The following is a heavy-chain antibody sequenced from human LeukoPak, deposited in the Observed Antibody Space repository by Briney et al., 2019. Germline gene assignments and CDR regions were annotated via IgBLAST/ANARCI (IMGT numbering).Heavy chain of an antibody. CDR3: ARDLGQYYDILTGYYMEAYYFDY. Sequence: SVKVSCKASGGTFSSYAISWVRQAPGQGLEWMGGIIPIFGTANYAQKLQGRVTMTTDTSTSTAYMELRSLRSDDTAVYYCARDLGQYYDILTGYYMEAYYFDYWGQEPWSPSPQ. D-gene: IGHD3-9*01. CDR1: GGTFSSYA. V-gene: IGHV1-69*05. J-gene: IGHJ4*01. CDR2: IIPIFGTA.